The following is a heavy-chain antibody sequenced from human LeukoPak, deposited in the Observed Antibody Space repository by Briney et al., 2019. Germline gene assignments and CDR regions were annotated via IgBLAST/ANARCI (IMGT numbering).Heavy chain of an antibody. V-gene: IGHV4-31*03. Sequence: SQTLSLTCTVSGGSISSGGYYWSWIRQHPGKGLEWIGYMYYSGSTYFNPSLKSRVTISVDTSKNQFSLKLSSVTAAGTAVYYCARSIFGYYGMDVWGQGTTVTVSS. CDR3: ARSIFGYYGMDV. CDR1: GGSISSGGYY. J-gene: IGHJ6*02. CDR2: MYYSGST. D-gene: IGHD3-3*02.